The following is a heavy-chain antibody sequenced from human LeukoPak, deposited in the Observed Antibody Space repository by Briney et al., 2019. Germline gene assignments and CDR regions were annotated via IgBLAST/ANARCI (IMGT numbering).Heavy chain of an antibody. D-gene: IGHD3-22*01. J-gene: IGHJ4*02. CDR1: ELNFSQIG. CDR2: ITGSGGSP. V-gene: IGHV3-23*01. Sequence: GGSLRLSCVTSELNFSQIGMTWLRQAPGKGLECVATITGSGGSPCYADSVKARFTISRDNSKNTLYLEMNSLRVEDTAVYYCARAPTRPTLIVYDLYFDSWGQGSLVTVSS. CDR3: ARAPTRPTLIVYDLYFDS.